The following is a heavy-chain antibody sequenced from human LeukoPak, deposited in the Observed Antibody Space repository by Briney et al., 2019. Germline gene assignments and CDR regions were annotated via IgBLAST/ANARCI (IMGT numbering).Heavy chain of an antibody. D-gene: IGHD3-22*01. J-gene: IGHJ4*02. CDR2: ISSSGGTT. CDR1: GFTFSTHA. V-gene: IGHV3-23*01. Sequence: GGSLRLSCAASGFTFSTHAVNWVRQAPGKGLEWVSAISSSGGTTYYADSVKGRFTISRDNSKNTLYLQMNSLRAEDTAGYYCARDRDSSVCFDYWGQGTLVTVSS. CDR3: ARDRDSSVCFDY.